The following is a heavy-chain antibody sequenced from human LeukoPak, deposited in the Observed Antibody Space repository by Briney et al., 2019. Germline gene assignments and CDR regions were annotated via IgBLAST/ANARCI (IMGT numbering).Heavy chain of an antibody. CDR2: ISGSGGST. CDR3: WKVGLRYFDGGLSLFDN. V-gene: IGHV3-23*01. Sequence: PGASLKLSCAGSGFTLSHYPMSWVRQAPGKGLELVSAISGSGGSTYYPDSLKGPFTISRDNSQNTLYLQMNSRRAEGTAVYYCWKVGLRYFDGGLSLFDNWGQGTLVTVSS. J-gene: IGHJ4*02. CDR1: GFTLSHYP. D-gene: IGHD3-9*01.